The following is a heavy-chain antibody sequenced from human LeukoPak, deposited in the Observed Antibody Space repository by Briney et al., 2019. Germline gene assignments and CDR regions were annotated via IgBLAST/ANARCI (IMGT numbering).Heavy chain of an antibody. CDR3: ARGWNFLEWSAGQYYFDY. CDR2: ISAYNGNT. Sequence: ASVKVSCKASGYTFTSYGISWVRQAPGQGLEWMGWISAYNGNTNYAQKPQGRVTMTTDTSTSTAYMELRSLRSDDTAVYYRARGWNFLEWSAGQYYFDYWGQGTLVTVSS. V-gene: IGHV1-18*01. J-gene: IGHJ4*02. CDR1: GYTFTSYG. D-gene: IGHD3-3*01.